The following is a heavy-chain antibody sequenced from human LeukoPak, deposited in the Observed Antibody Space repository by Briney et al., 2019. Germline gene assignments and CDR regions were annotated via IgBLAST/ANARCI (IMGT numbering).Heavy chain of an antibody. V-gene: IGHV3-7*05. CDR2: IKQDGSEK. CDR1: GFTFSNYW. Sequence: PGGSLRLSCAASGFTFSNYWMSWVRQAPGKGLEWVANIKQDGSEKYYVDSVKGRFTISRDNAKNSLFLQMNSLRAEDTAMYYCATRGGSTWYNFFDPWGQGTLVTVSS. J-gene: IGHJ5*02. CDR3: ATRGGSTWYNFFDP. D-gene: IGHD6-13*01.